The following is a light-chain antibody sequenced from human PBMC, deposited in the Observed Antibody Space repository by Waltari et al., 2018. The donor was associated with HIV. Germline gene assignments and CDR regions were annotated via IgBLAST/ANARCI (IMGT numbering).Light chain of an antibody. CDR2: EDN. CDR1: SGSIASNY. CDR3: QSYDRNNQV. Sequence: FMLTQPHSVSESPGKTVTISCTRTSGSIASNYVQWYQRRPGSSPTTVIYEDNRRPSWVPERFSGSIDSSANSASLTISGLRTEDEAYYYCQSYDRNNQVFGGGTKLTVL. V-gene: IGLV6-57*01. J-gene: IGLJ3*02.